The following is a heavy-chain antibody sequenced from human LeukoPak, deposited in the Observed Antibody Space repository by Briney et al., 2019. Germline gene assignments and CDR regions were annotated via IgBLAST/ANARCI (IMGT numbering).Heavy chain of an antibody. CDR2: IYYSGST. V-gene: IGHV4-39*01. CDR3: ARLGEGESC. D-gene: IGHD1-26*01. CDR1: GGSISISTYS. Sequence: SETLSLTCTVSGGSISISTYSWSWIRQPPGKGLEWIGTIYYSGSTYYNPSLKSQVIISVDTSKSQFSLKLSSLTAADTAMYYCARLGEGESCWGQGTLVTVSS. J-gene: IGHJ4*02.